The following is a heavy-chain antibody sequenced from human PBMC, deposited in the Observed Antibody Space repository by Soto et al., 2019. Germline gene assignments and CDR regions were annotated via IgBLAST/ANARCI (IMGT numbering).Heavy chain of an antibody. CDR1: GFTVSSNY. CDR2: IYSGGST. V-gene: IGHV3-53*04. CDR3: AREDRSSSSSYYYYMDV. Sequence: PGGSLRLSCAASGFTVSSNYMSWVRQAPGKGLEWVSVIYSGGSTYYADSVKGRFTISRHNSKNTLYLQMNSLRAEDTAVYYCAREDRSSSSSYYYYMDVWGKGTTVTVSS. J-gene: IGHJ6*03. D-gene: IGHD6-6*01.